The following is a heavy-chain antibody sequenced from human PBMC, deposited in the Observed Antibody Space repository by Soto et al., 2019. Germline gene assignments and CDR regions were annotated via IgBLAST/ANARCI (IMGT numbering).Heavy chain of an antibody. V-gene: IGHV1-18*01. J-gene: IGHJ4*02. CDR3: ASVPSSSVAGIESYFDY. Sequence: ASVKVSCKASGYTFTSYGISWVRQAPGQGLEWMGWISAYNGNTNYAQKLQGRVTMTTDTSTSTAYMELRSLRSDDTAVYYCASVPSSSVAGIESYFDYWGQGTLVTVSS. D-gene: IGHD6-19*01. CDR2: ISAYNGNT. CDR1: GYTFTSYG.